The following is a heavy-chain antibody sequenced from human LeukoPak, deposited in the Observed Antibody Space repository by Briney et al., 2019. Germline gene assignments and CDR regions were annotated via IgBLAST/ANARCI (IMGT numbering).Heavy chain of an antibody. V-gene: IGHV3-30*18. CDR2: ISYDGSNK. J-gene: IGHJ6*02. CDR3: AKDLQSSSGWHYYYYGMDV. D-gene: IGHD6-19*01. CDR1: GFTFSSYG. Sequence: HPGGSLRLSCAASGFTFSSYGMHWVRQAPGKGLEWVAVISYDGSNKYYADSVKGRFTISRDNSKNTLYLQMNSLRAEDTAVYYCAKDLQSSSGWHYYYYGMDVWGQGTTVTVSS.